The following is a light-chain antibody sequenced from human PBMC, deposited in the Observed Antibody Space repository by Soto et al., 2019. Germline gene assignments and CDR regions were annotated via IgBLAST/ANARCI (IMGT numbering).Light chain of an antibody. Sequence: DIVMTQSPDSLAVSLGERATINCRSSHSILYSSNNKNCLSWYQQRPGQPPKLLIYWASTRESAVPDRFSGSGSGTEFTHTISTPPAENAALQYCQQSYYTPPYSFGQGRRLDIK. CDR2: WAS. V-gene: IGKV4-1*01. CDR1: HSILYSSNNKNC. CDR3: QQSYYTPPYS. J-gene: IGKJ2*01.